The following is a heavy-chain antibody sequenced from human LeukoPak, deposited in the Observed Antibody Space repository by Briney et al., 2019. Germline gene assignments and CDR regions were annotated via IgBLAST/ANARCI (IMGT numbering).Heavy chain of an antibody. CDR3: AREEPDYYDSKPPFDY. Sequence: ASVKVSCKASGYTFTSYYMHWARQAPGQGLEWMGIINPSGGSTSYAQKFQGRVTMTRDTSTSTVYMELSSLRSEDTAVYYCAREEPDYYDSKPPFDYWGQGTLVTVSS. D-gene: IGHD3-22*01. J-gene: IGHJ4*02. V-gene: IGHV1-46*01. CDR1: GYTFTSYY. CDR2: INPSGGST.